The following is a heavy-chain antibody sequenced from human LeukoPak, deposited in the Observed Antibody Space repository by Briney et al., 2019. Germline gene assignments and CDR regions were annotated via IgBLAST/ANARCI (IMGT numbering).Heavy chain of an antibody. CDR2: TYYSGST. CDR3: ARVIGVRLSGTQSAGDAFDI. D-gene: IGHD1-26*01. J-gene: IGHJ3*02. V-gene: IGHV4-59*08. Sequence: SETLSLTCTVSGGSISSYYWSWIRQPPGKGLEWIGYTYYSGSTNYNPSLKSRVSISVDTSKNQFSLKLSSVTAADTAVYYCARVIGVRLSGTQSAGDAFDIWGQGTMVTVSS. CDR1: GGSISSYY.